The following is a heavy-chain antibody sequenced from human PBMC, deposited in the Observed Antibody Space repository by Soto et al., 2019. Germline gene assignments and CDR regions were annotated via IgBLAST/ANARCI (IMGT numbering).Heavy chain of an antibody. Sequence: EAQLVESGGGFVQSGRSLRLSCAGSGFIFDDFAIHWVRQAPGKGLEWVSGISWNSDSIGYADSVKGRFTISRDNAKNFLSLPMNSLRPEDTALYYGTKVGGLYDFWRGPLNFDLWGQGTLVTVSS. CDR1: GFIFDDFA. J-gene: IGHJ4*02. CDR3: TKVGGLYDFWRGPLNFDL. V-gene: IGHV3-9*01. D-gene: IGHD3-3*01. CDR2: ISWNSDSI.